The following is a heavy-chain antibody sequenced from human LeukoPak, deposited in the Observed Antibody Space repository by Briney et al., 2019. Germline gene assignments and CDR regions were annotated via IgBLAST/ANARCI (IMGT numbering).Heavy chain of an antibody. D-gene: IGHD6-13*01. J-gene: IGHJ4*02. CDR2: IYTSGST. CDR1: GGSIISYY. CDR3: ARVSSSWFFFDD. V-gene: IGHV4-4*07. Sequence: SETLSLTCTVSGGSIISYYWSWIRQPAGKGLEWIGRIYTSGSTNYNPSLKSRVTMSVDTSRNQFSLRLSSVTAADTAVYYCARVSSSWFFFDDWGQGTLVTVSS.